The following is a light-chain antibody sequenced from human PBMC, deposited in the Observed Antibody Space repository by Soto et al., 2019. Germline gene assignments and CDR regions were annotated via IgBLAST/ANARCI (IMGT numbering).Light chain of an antibody. J-gene: IGKJ5*01. CDR3: QQRSNWPPT. V-gene: IGKV1-5*03. CDR2: KAS. CDR1: QSISSW. Sequence: DIQMTQSPSTLSASVGDRVTITCRASQSISSWLAWYQQKPGKAPKLLIYKASTLKSGVPSRFSGSGSGTEFTLTISSLEPEDFAVYYCQQRSNWPPTFGQGTRLEIK.